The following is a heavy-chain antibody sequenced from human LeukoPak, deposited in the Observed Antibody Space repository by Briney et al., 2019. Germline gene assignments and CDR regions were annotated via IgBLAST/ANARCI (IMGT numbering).Heavy chain of an antibody. CDR1: GGSISSYY. Sequence: SDTLSLTCTVSGGSISSYYWSWIRQPPGKGLEWIGYIYYSGSTNYNPSLKSRVTISVDTSKNQFSLKLSSVTAADTAVYYCARAGITMVRGPISDWGQGTLVTVSS. V-gene: IGHV4-59*07. J-gene: IGHJ4*02. D-gene: IGHD3-10*01. CDR3: ARAGITMVRGPISD. CDR2: IYYSGST.